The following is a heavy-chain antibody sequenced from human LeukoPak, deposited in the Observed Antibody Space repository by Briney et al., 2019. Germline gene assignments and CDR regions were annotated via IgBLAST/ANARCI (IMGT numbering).Heavy chain of an antibody. J-gene: IGHJ6*03. CDR3: AKGFEAMIFYMDV. Sequence: GGSLRLSCAASGFTFSNYAMSWVRQAPGKGLEWVSAISGGGGSTYYADSVKGRFTISRDNSKNTLYLQMNSLRAEDTAVYYCAKGFEAMIFYMDVWGKGTTVTVSS. CDR2: ISGGGGST. V-gene: IGHV3-23*01. CDR1: GFTFSNYA. D-gene: IGHD3/OR15-3a*01.